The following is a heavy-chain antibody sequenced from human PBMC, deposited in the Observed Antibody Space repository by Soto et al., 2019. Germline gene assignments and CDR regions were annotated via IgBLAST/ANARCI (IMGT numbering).Heavy chain of an antibody. CDR1: GFTFSSYS. V-gene: IGHV3-21*01. D-gene: IGHD6-13*01. J-gene: IGHJ5*02. CDR2: ISSSSSYI. Sequence: EMQLVESGGGLVKPGGSLRLSCAASGFTFSSYSMNWVRQAPGKGLEWVSSISSSSSYIYYADSVKGRFTISRDNAKNSLYLQMNSLRAEDTAVYYCASGRSPYSSSWLNWFDPWGQGTLVTVSS. CDR3: ASGRSPYSSSWLNWFDP.